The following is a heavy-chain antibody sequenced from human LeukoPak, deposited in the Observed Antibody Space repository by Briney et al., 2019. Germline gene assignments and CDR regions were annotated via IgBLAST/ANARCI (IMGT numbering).Heavy chain of an antibody. CDR1: GGSFSGYY. Sequence: SETLSLTCAVYGGSFSGYYWSWIRQPPGKGLEWIGEINHSGSTNYNPSLKSRVTISADTSKNQFSLKLSSVTAADTAVYYCARGAFGGVIAYFDYWGQGTLVTVSS. J-gene: IGHJ4*02. V-gene: IGHV4-34*01. D-gene: IGHD3-16*02. CDR3: ARGAFGGVIAYFDY. CDR2: INHSGST.